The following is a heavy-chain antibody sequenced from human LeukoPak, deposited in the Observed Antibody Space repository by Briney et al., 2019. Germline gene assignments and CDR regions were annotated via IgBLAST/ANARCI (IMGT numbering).Heavy chain of an antibody. CDR2: IIPIFGTA. Sequence: SSVKVSCKASGGTFSSYAISWVRQAPGQGLEWMGGIIPIFGTANYAQKFQGRVTITADESTSTAYMELSSLRSEDTAVYYCARDLYYYDSSGYPPGYWGQGNLVTVSS. V-gene: IGHV1-69*01. J-gene: IGHJ4*02. CDR1: GGTFSSYA. CDR3: ARDLYYYDSSGYPPGY. D-gene: IGHD3-22*01.